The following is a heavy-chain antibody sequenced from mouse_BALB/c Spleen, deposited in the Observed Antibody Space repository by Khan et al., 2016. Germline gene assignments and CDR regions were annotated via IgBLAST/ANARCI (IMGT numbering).Heavy chain of an antibody. CDR2: ISYRGTT. Sequence: EVQLQESGPGLVKPSQSLSLTCTVTGYSITSDYAWNWIRQFPGNKLEWMGYISYRGTTTYNPPLKSRISITRDTSKNQFFLQLNSVTTADTATYYCARCLDAMDYWGQGTSVTVSS. V-gene: IGHV3-2*02. CDR1: GYSITSDYA. J-gene: IGHJ4*01. CDR3: ARCLDAMDY.